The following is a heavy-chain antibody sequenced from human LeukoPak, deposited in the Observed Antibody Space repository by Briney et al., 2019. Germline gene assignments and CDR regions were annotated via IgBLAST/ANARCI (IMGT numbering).Heavy chain of an antibody. J-gene: IGHJ3*02. V-gene: IGHV4-61*01. CDR3: ARDFWGNYEDAFDI. CDR1: GGSVSSGTYY. D-gene: IGHD3-16*01. CDR2: TYYSGST. Sequence: KTSETLSLTCTVSGGSVSSGTYYWSWIRQPPGKGLEWIGYTYYSGSTNYNPSLMSRVTISVDTSKNQFSLKLSSVTAADTAVYYCARDFWGNYEDAFDIWGQGTMITVSS.